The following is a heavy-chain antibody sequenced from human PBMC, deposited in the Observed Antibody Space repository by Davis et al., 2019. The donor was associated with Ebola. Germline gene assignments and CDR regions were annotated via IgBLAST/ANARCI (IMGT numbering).Heavy chain of an antibody. CDR1: GGSISSYY. CDR3: ARGTGSSSWYY. Sequence: MPSETLSLTCTVSGGSISSYYWSWIRQPPGKGLEWIEEINHSGSTNYNPSLKSRVTISVDTSKNQFSLKLSSVTAADTAVYYCARGTGSSSWYYWGQGNLVTVSS. D-gene: IGHD6-13*01. J-gene: IGHJ4*02. CDR2: INHSGST. V-gene: IGHV4-34*01.